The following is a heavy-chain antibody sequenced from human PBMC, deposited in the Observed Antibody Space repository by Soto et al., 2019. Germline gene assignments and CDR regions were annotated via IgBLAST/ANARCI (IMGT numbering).Heavy chain of an antibody. J-gene: IGHJ4*02. CDR3: ARARTKKYSSSGFDY. D-gene: IGHD6-6*01. Sequence: PSETLSLTXTVSGGSISSYYWSWIRQPPGKGLEWIGYIYYSGSTNYNPSLKSRVTISVDTSKNQLSLKLSSVTAADTAVYYCARARTKKYSSSGFDYWGQGTLVTVSS. CDR2: IYYSGST. V-gene: IGHV4-59*01. CDR1: GGSISSYY.